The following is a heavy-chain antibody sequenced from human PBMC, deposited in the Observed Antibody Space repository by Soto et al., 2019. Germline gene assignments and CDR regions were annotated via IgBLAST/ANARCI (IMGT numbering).Heavy chain of an antibody. CDR1: GITLSSNS. D-gene: IGHD6-13*01. V-gene: IGHV3-21*01. Sequence: PGWSLRLSCAASGITLSSNSMNWVRQAPGKGLEWVSSISSSSSYIYYADSVKGRFTISRDNAKNSLYLQMNSLRAEDTAVYYCATSSSWLGNCYGMDVWGQGTTVTVSS. J-gene: IGHJ6*02. CDR2: ISSSSSYI. CDR3: ATSSSWLGNCYGMDV.